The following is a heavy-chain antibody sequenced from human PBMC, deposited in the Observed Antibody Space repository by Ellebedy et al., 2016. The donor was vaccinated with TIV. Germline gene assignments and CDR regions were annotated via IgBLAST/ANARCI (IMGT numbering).Heavy chain of an antibody. CDR3: AKEQTNHYFDS. V-gene: IGHV3-30-3*01. CDR1: GFPFSTYA. D-gene: IGHD1-14*01. J-gene: IGHJ4*02. CDR2: ISYDGSNQ. Sequence: PGGSLRLSCAASGFPFSTYAMHWVRQPPGKRLEWVAAISYDGSNQFYADSGKGRFTISRDNSKNTLYLQMNSLRADDAAVYYCAKEQTNHYFDSWGQGTLVTVSS.